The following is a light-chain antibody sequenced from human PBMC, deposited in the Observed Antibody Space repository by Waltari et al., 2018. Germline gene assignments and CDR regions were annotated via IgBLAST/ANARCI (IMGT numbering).Light chain of an antibody. CDR3: QQSYSTPPT. CDR1: QSISSY. Sequence: DIQMTQSQSSLSASVGDRVTITCRASQSISSYLNWYQQKPGKAPKLLIYAASSLQSGVPSRFSGSGSGTDFTLTISSLQPEEFATYYCQQSYSTPPTFGGGTKVEIK. J-gene: IGKJ4*01. V-gene: IGKV1-39*01. CDR2: AAS.